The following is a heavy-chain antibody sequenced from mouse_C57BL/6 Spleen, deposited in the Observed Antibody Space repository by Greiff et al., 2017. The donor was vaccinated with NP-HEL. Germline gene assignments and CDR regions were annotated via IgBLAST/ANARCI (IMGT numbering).Heavy chain of an antibody. J-gene: IGHJ4*01. CDR1: GFSFNTYA. CDR2: IRSKSNNYAT. Sequence: EVKLVESGGGLVQPKGSLKLSCAASGFSFNTYAMNWVRQAPGKGLEWVARIRSKSNNYATYYADSVKDRFTISRDDSESMLYLQMNNLKTEDTAMYYCVRRKGYAMDYWGQGTSVTVSS. CDR3: VRRKGYAMDY. V-gene: IGHV10-1*01.